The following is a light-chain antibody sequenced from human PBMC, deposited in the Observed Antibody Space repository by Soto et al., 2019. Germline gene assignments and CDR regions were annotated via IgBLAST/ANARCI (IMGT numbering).Light chain of an antibody. J-gene: IGKJ1*01. CDR2: DAS. CDR1: QSISSW. CDR3: QQYNSYSFPWT. V-gene: IGKV1-5*01. Sequence: DIQITQXPSTRSXXXXXXVXXXFRXIQSISSWLAWYQQKPGKAPKLLIYDASSLESGVPSRFSGSGSGTEFTLTISSLQPDDFATYYCQQYNSYSFPWTFGQGTKVDIK.